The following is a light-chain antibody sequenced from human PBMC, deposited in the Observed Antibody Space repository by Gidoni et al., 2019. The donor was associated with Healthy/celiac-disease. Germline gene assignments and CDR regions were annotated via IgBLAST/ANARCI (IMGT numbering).Light chain of an antibody. Sequence: SYELTQPPSVLVSPGQTASITCPGDKLGDKYACWYQQQPGQSPVLVIYQDSKRPSGIPERFSGSNSGNTATLTISGTQAMDEADYYCQAWDSSTVVFGGGTKLTVL. CDR3: QAWDSSTVV. CDR2: QDS. V-gene: IGLV3-1*01. J-gene: IGLJ2*01. CDR1: KLGDKY.